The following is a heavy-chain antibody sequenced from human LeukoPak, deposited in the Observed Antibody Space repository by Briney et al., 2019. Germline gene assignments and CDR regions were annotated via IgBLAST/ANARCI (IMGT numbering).Heavy chain of an antibody. J-gene: IGHJ4*02. D-gene: IGHD3-16*01. CDR3: AKSPTHGAPRAYYFDY. CDR2: ISGSGGST. CDR1: GFTFSSYA. V-gene: IGHV3-23*01. Sequence: KTGGSLRLSCAASGFTFSSYAMSWVRQAPGKGLEWVSAISGSGGSTYYADSVKGRFTISRDNSKNTLYLQMNSLRAEDTAVYYCAKSPTHGAPRAYYFDYWGQGTLVTVSS.